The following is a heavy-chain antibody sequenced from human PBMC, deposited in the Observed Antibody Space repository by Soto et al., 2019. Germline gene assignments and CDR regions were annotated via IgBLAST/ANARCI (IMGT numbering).Heavy chain of an antibody. Sequence: QVELVQSGPAVKKPGASVTVSCEASGYTFTAYYMLWVRQAPGQGLEWMGWINPNSGTTNYAQKFQGRVTLTRDTSSSRAYMELSSLRSDDTGVYYWSRGSGLGYCSPGSCTPFDSWGQRTLVTVSS. D-gene: IGHD2-15*01. CDR3: SRGSGLGYCSPGSCTPFDS. J-gene: IGHJ4*02. CDR2: INPNSGTT. V-gene: IGHV1-2*02. CDR1: GYTFTAYY.